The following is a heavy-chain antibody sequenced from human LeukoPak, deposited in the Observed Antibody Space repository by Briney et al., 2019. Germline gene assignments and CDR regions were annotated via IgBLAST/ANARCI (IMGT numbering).Heavy chain of an antibody. Sequence: SGGSLRLSCAASGFTFSSYETNWVRQAPGKGLEWVSYISSSGSTIYYADSVKGRFTISRDNAKNSVYVQMNSLRAEDTAVYYCARVSNDYGGPLDYWGQGTLVTVSS. CDR3: ARVSNDYGGPLDY. CDR2: ISSSGSTI. D-gene: IGHD4/OR15-4a*01. V-gene: IGHV3-48*03. J-gene: IGHJ4*02. CDR1: GFTFSSYE.